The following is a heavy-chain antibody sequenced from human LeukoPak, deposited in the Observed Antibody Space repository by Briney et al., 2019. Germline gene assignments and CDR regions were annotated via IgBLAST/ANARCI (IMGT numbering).Heavy chain of an antibody. D-gene: IGHD3-10*01. Sequence: GGSLRLSCAASGFTFKSYPMHWIRQTPGKGPEWVAAISFDGSNKYYADSVQGRFTLPRDNSNNILYLQMNSLRAEDMAVYYCARDPGNKQLGPFDYWGQGTLVTVSS. CDR1: GFTFKSYP. J-gene: IGHJ4*02. CDR3: ARDPGNKQLGPFDY. V-gene: IGHV3-30*01. CDR2: ISFDGSNK.